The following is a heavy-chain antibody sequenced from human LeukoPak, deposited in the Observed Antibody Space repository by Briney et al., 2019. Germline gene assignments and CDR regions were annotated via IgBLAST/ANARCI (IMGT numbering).Heavy chain of an antibody. CDR3: ATGGYGDSYYYYYGMDV. CDR1: GGSFSGYY. V-gene: IGHV4-34*01. D-gene: IGHD4-17*01. CDR2: MNHSGST. Sequence: SETLSLTCAVYGGSFSGYYWSWIRQPPGKGLEWIGEMNHSGSTNYNPSLKSRVTISVDTSKNQFSLKLSSVTAADTAVYYCATGGYGDSYYYYYGMDVWGQGTLVTVSS. J-gene: IGHJ6*02.